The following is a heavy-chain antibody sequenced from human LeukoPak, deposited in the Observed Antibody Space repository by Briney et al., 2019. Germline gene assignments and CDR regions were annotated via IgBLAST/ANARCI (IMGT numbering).Heavy chain of an antibody. J-gene: IGHJ3*02. CDR3: ARQRYYYGSGSYYNALSAFDI. V-gene: IGHV4-30-2*01. D-gene: IGHD3-10*01. Sequence: SETLSLTCTVSGGSISSGGYYWSWIRQPPGKGLEWIGYIYHSGSTYYNPSLKSRVTISVDRSKNQFSLKLSSVTAADTAVYYCARQRYYYGSGSYYNALSAFDIWGQGTMVTVSS. CDR2: IYHSGST. CDR1: GGSISSGGYY.